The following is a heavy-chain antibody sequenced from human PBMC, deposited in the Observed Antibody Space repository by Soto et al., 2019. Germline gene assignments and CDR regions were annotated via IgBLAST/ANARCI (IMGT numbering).Heavy chain of an antibody. V-gene: IGHV4-59*01. CDR1: GGSISSYY. D-gene: IGHD6-19*01. CDR3: ARLNAVAGSDD. J-gene: IGHJ4*02. Sequence: SETLSVTYTVSGGSISSYYWSWIRQPPGKGLEWIGYIYYSGSTNYNPSLKSRVTISVDTSKNQFSLKLSSVTAADTAVDYCARLNAVAGSDDWGQGTLGTVS. CDR2: IYYSGST.